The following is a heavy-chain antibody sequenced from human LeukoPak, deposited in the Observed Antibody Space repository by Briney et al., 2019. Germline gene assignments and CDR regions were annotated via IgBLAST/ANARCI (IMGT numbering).Heavy chain of an antibody. CDR3: ARDRQYLATAKTVNWFDP. CDR1: GFTFSSYS. V-gene: IGHV3-48*01. D-gene: IGHD2-21*02. Sequence: GGSLRLSCAASGFTFSSYSMNWVRQAPGKGLEWVSYISSSSSTIYYADSVKGRFTISRDNAKNSLYLQMNSLRAEDTAVYYCARDRQYLATAKTVNWFDPWGQGTLVTVSS. CDR2: ISSSSSTI. J-gene: IGHJ5*02.